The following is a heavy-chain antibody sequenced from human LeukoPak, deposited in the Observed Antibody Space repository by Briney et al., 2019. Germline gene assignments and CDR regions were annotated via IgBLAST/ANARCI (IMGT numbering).Heavy chain of an antibody. V-gene: IGHV4-61*02. J-gene: IGHJ4*02. CDR1: GGSISSGSYY. CDR3: ARGGYRDGDVE. Sequence: PSETLSLTCTVSGGSISSGSYYWSWIRPPAGKGLEWIGRVYASGSTNYNPSLKSRVTISIDTSKNQFSLNLSSVTAADTAFYYCARGGYRDGDVEWGQGTLVTVSS. CDR2: VYASGST. D-gene: IGHD5-18*01.